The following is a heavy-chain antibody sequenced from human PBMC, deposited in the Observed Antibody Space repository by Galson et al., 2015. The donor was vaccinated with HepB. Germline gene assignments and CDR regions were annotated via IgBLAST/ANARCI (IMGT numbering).Heavy chain of an antibody. Sequence: CAISGDSVSSNSAAWNWIRRSPSRGLEWLGRTYYRSKWYNDYAVSVKSRITINPDTSKNQFSLQLNSVTPEDTAVYYCARSRIAAAGTIGYYYGMDVWGQGTTVTVSS. V-gene: IGHV6-1*01. D-gene: IGHD6-13*01. CDR3: ARSRIAAAGTIGYYYGMDV. J-gene: IGHJ6*02. CDR1: GDSVSSNSAA. CDR2: TYYRSKWYN.